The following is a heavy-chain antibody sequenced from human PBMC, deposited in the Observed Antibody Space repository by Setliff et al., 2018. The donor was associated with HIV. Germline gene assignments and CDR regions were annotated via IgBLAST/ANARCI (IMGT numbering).Heavy chain of an antibody. Sequence: LRLSCAASGFSFSGYGMHWVRQAPGKGLEWLAVIWYDGGNKYYTDSVQGRITISRDNSENMLYLRMNSLRAEDTAVYFCARGPDCSGGSCYLGFDYWGQGTLVTVSS. CDR3: ARGPDCSGGSCYLGFDY. J-gene: IGHJ4*02. D-gene: IGHD2-15*01. CDR1: GFSFSGYG. V-gene: IGHV3-33*01. CDR2: IWYDGGNK.